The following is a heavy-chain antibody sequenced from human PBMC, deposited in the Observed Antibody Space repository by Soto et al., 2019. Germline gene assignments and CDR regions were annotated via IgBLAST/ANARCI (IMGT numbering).Heavy chain of an antibody. J-gene: IGHJ6*02. Sequence: ASVKVSCKASGGTFGSYAISWVRQAPGQGLEWMGGIIPIFGTANYARKFQGRVTITADESTSTAYMELSSLRSEDTAVYYCASPTPLDYDILTGYPTYYYYFGMDVWGQGTTVTVSS. CDR2: IIPIFGTA. CDR1: GGTFGSYA. V-gene: IGHV1-69*13. D-gene: IGHD3-9*01. CDR3: ASPTPLDYDILTGYPTYYYYFGMDV.